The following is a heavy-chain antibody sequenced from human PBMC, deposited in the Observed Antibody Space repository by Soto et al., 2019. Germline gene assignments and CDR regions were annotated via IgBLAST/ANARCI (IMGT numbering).Heavy chain of an antibody. CDR3: ARVRSAGIGLLPDYFDY. D-gene: IGHD3-22*01. J-gene: IGHJ4*02. CDR2: IKQDGSEK. CDR1: GFTFSSYW. Sequence: GGSLRLSCAASGFTFSSYWMSWVRQAPGKGLEWVANIKQDGSEKYYVDSVKGRFTISRDNAKNSLYLQMNSLRAEDTAVYYCARVRSAGIGLLPDYFDYWGQGTLVTVSS. V-gene: IGHV3-7*01.